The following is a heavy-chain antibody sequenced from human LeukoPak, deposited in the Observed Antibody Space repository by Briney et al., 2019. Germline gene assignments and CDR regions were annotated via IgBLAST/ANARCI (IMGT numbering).Heavy chain of an antibody. CDR1: GLTFSDYY. CDR3: ANDFDSWSRSIYY. D-gene: IGHD3-3*01. J-gene: IGHJ4*02. Sequence: GGSLRLSCVASGLTFSDYYMSWIRQAPGKGLEWVSYISSSGSTIYYADSVKGRFTISRDNAKNSVYLQMNSLTADDTAVYYCANDFDSWSRSIYYWGQGTLVTVSS. CDR2: ISSSGSTI. V-gene: IGHV3-11*01.